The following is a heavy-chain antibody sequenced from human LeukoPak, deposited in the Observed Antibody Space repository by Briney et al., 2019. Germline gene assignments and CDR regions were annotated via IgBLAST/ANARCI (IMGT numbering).Heavy chain of an antibody. D-gene: IGHD6-6*01. J-gene: IGHJ4*02. CDR1: GFSINSGYY. V-gene: IGHV4-38-2*01. CDR3: ARVGIAAREWGFDY. CDR2: IYHSGNT. Sequence: PSETLSLTRAVSGFSINSGYYWGWDRQPPGKGLEWIGIIYHSGNTYHNPSPKGPVTISVDTTKKQFSPKLHSVTATNPGVSSLARVGIAAREWGFDYWGQGTLVTVSS.